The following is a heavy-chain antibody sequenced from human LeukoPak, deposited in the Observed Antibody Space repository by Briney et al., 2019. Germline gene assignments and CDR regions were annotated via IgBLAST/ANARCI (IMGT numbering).Heavy chain of an antibody. D-gene: IGHD5-12*01. Sequence: GGSLRLSCAASGFTFSSYAMSWVRQAPGKGLEWVSVISGSGGSTYYADSVKGRFTISRDNSKDTLYLQMKSLRAEDTAVYYCAKGGLLVASFDYWGQGTLVTVSS. CDR3: AKGGLLVASFDY. V-gene: IGHV3-23*01. CDR2: ISGSGGST. J-gene: IGHJ4*02. CDR1: GFTFSSYA.